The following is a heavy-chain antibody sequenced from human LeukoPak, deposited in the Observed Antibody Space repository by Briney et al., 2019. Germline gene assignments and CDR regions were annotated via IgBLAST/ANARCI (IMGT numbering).Heavy chain of an antibody. CDR2: IKQDGSEK. CDR3: AELGITVIGGV. CDR1: GFTFSSYW. V-gene: IGHV3-7*01. J-gene: IGHJ6*04. Sequence: GGSLRLSCAASGFTFSSYWMSWVRQAPGKGLEWVANIKQDGSEKYYVDSVKGLFTISRDNAKNSLYLQMNSLRAEDTAVYYCAELGITVIGGVWGKGTTVTISS. D-gene: IGHD3-10*02.